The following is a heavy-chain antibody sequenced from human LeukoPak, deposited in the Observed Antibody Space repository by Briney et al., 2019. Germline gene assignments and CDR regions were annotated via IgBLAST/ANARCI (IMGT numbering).Heavy chain of an antibody. D-gene: IGHD6-6*01. Sequence: SETLSLTCTVSGGSISSYYWSWIRQPPGRGLEWIGYIYYSGSTNYNPSLKSRVTISVDTSKNQSSLKLSSVTAADTAVYSCARVSSSSDFDYWGQGTLVTVSS. CDR1: GGSISSYY. V-gene: IGHV4-59*01. J-gene: IGHJ4*02. CDR3: ARVSSSSDFDY. CDR2: IYYSGST.